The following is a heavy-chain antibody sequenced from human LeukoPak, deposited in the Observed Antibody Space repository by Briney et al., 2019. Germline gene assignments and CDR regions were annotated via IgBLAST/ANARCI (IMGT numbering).Heavy chain of an antibody. Sequence: PGGSLTLSCAASGFTFSDFYMNWIRQAPGKGLEWVSYISSSGYTIYYADSVKGRFTISSDNANNSLYLQMSSLRAEDTAVYYCAREMYDSYGDYPLDSWGQGALVTVSS. V-gene: IGHV3-11*01. J-gene: IGHJ4*02. CDR3: AREMYDSYGDYPLDS. CDR1: GFTFSDFY. D-gene: IGHD4-17*01. CDR2: ISSSGYTI.